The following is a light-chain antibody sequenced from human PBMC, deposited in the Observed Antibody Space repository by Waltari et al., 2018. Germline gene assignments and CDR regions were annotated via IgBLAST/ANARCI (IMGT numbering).Light chain of an antibody. V-gene: IGLV2-14*03. CDR2: YVT. J-gene: IGLJ3*02. CDR1: GSAIDDSDF. CDR3: TSQALDGVVL. Sequence: QSALTQPASVSGSPGQSITISCTGIGSAIDDSDFVSWYQHQPGKAPRVIIYYVTNRPSGISHCFASSKSANTASLTISGLQPEDEGDYYCTSQALDGVVLFGGGTQVTV.